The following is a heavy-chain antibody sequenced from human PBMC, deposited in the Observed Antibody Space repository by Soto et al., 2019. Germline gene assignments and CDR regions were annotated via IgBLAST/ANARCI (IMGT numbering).Heavy chain of an antibody. D-gene: IGHD5-18*01. CDR3: ARDRLMATAGTARHYFGLDV. Sequence: SETLSLTCTVSAGSIRRDGYYWSWVRQNPRRGLEWIGNIYYSGNTYYNPSLKGRLTISVDTSKNQFSLNLSSVTAADTAVYYCARDRLMATAGTARHYFGLDVWGQGTTVTVSS. CDR1: AGSIRRDGYY. V-gene: IGHV4-31*03. J-gene: IGHJ6*02. CDR2: IYYSGNT.